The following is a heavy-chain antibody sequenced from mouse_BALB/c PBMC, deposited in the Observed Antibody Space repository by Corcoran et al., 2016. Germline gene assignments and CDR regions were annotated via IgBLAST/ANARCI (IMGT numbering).Heavy chain of an antibody. D-gene: IGHD2-4*01. J-gene: IGHJ4*01. CDR3: ARERAMITRFGYYAMDY. V-gene: IGHV1-18*01. Sequence: EVQLQQSGPELVKPGASMKISCKASGYSFTGYTMNWVKQSHGKNLEWIGLINPYNGGTSYNQKFKGKATLTVDKSSSTAYMELLSLTSENSAVYYSARERAMITRFGYYAMDYWGQGTSVTVSS. CDR2: INPYNGGT. CDR1: GYSFTGYT.